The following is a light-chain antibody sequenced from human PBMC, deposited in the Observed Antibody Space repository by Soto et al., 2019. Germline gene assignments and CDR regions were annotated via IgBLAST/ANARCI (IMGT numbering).Light chain of an antibody. V-gene: IGLV2-23*01. CDR1: SSDVGGSGL. CDR3: CSYAGRSTWDVV. CDR2: EGF. J-gene: IGLJ2*01. Sequence: QSVLTQPASVSGSPGQSITIFCTGTSSDVGGSGLVSWYQFHPGKAPKLLIFEGFKRPSGVSNRFSGSKSGSTASLTISGLQAEDEADYYCCSYAGRSTWDVVFGGGTQLTVL.